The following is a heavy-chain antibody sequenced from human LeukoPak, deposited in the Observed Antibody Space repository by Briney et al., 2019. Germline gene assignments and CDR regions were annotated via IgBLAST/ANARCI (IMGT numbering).Heavy chain of an antibody. CDR2: MNPNSGNT. J-gene: IGHJ4*02. V-gene: IGHV1-8*03. CDR1: GYTFTSYG. Sequence: ASVKVSCKASGYTFTSYGISWVRQAPGQGLEWMGWMNPNSGNTGYAQKFQGRVTITRNTSISTAYMELSSLRSEDTAVYYCARTAVAGMDYWGQGTLVTVSS. CDR3: ARTAVAGMDY. D-gene: IGHD6-19*01.